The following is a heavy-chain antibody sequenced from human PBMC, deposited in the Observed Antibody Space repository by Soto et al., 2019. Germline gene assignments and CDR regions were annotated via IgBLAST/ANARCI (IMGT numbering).Heavy chain of an antibody. CDR1: GYTFSNYC. J-gene: IGHJ5*02. D-gene: IGHD6-19*01. CDR2: FNPNNGKT. Sequence: QEQLVQSGAEVKKPGASVNGSCKASGYTFSNYCLHWVRQAPGQSLEWMGIFNPNNGKTLYAQKVEGRVTMTTDTSTNAVYMELSSLRSEDTAIYYGVRDVYTAGWYDKDAPSNKSIDPWGQGTLVTASS. V-gene: IGHV1-46*01. CDR3: VRDVYTAGWYDKDAPSNKSIDP.